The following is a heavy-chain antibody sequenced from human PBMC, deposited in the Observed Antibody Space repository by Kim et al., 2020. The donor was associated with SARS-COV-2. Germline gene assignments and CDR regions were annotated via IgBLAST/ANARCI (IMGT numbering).Heavy chain of an antibody. V-gene: IGHV4-34*01. J-gene: IGHJ4*02. Sequence: LEWIGEITHSGTTNYSPSLKGRVTISVDTSKNQFSLKLSSVTAADTAGYYCARAGRQWLVRPLLYYFVYWRQGTLVTVSS. D-gene: IGHD6-19*01. CDR3: ARAGRQWLVRPLLYYFVY. CDR2: ITHSGTT.